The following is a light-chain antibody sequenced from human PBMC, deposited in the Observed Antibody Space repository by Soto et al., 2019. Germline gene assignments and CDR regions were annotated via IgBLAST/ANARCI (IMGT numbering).Light chain of an antibody. V-gene: IGKV1-5*03. CDR1: QSISAW. CDR3: QQYNSSPWR. J-gene: IGKJ1*01. CDR2: KMS. Sequence: QITQYPTTLFAAVGDTVTINCRASQSISAWLAWYQQRPGKAPKLLIYKMSASERGVPSRFSGSGSGTEFTLTMRCLQPEDFATYYCQQYNSSPWRFGEGTKVDIK.